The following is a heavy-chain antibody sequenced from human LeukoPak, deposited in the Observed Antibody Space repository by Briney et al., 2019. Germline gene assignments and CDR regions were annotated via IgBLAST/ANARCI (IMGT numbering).Heavy chain of an antibody. J-gene: IGHJ4*02. CDR2: IIPILGIA. D-gene: IGHD6-19*01. V-gene: IGHV1-69*04. Sequence: ASVKVSCKASVGTFSSYAISWVRQAPGQGLEWMGRIIPILGIANYAQKFQGRVTITADKSTSTAYMELSSLRSEDTAVYYCARGRVWASGWTYWGQGTLVTVSS. CDR1: VGTFSSYA. CDR3: ARGRVWASGWTY.